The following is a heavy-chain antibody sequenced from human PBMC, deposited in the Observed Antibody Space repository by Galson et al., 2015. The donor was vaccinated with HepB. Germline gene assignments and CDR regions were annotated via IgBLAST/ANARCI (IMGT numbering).Heavy chain of an antibody. D-gene: IGHD6-19*01. CDR3: ARDSRENIAVTGTEGGY. CDR2: ISPYNGDT. J-gene: IGHJ4*02. CDR1: GYNFINYG. Sequence: SVKVSCKASGYNFINYGINWVRQAPGQGLEWMGWISPYNGDTNYAQKFQGRVTMTTDTPTSTANLEVRSLRSDDTAVYYCARDSRENIAVTGTEGGYWGQGTLVTVSS. V-gene: IGHV1-18*04.